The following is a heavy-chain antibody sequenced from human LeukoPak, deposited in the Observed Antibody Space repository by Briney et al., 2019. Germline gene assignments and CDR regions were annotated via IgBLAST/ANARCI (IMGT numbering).Heavy chain of an antibody. J-gene: IGHJ3*01. CDR2: IKSKTDGGIT. Sequence: NPGGSLRLSCAVSGITFSSFWMSWVRQAPGKGLEWVGRIKSKTDGGITDYAAPVKGRFTISRDDSKNTLYLQMNSLKTEDTAVYYCATVGAFDVWGRGTMVTVSS. CDR3: ATVGAFDV. V-gene: IGHV3-15*01. CDR1: GITFSSFW.